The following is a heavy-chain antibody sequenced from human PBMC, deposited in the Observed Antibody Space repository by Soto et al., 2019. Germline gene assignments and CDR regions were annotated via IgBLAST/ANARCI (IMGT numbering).Heavy chain of an antibody. CDR2: ISYDGSNK. V-gene: IGHV3-30-3*01. D-gene: IGHD6-19*01. J-gene: IGHJ4*02. Sequence: QVQLVESGGGVVQPGRSLRLSCAASGFTFSSYAMHWVRQAPGKGLEWVAVISYDGSNKYYADSVKGRFTISRDNSKNTLYLQMNSLRAEDTAVYYCARDKPGIAVAGTGLDYWGQGTLVTVSS. CDR1: GFTFSSYA. CDR3: ARDKPGIAVAGTGLDY.